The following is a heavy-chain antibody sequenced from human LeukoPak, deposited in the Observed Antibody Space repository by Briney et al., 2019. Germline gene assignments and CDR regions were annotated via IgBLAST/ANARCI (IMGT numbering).Heavy chain of an antibody. CDR3: ARPRGVVVPAAIGAAFDI. D-gene: IGHD2-2*01. Sequence: SETLSLTCTVSGGSISSSSYYWGWIRQPPGKGLEWIGSIYYSGSTYYNPSLKSRVTISVDTSKNQFSLKLSSVTAADTAVYYCARPRGVVVPAAIGAAFDIWGQGTMVTVSS. CDR2: IYYSGST. J-gene: IGHJ3*02. CDR1: GGSISSSSYY. V-gene: IGHV4-39*01.